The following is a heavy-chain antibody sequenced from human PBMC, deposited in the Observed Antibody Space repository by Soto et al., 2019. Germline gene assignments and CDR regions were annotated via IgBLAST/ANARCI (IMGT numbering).Heavy chain of an antibody. CDR1: GDSINNRSYY. V-gene: IGHV4-39*01. CDR2: IYYSGST. D-gene: IGHD2-21*02. Sequence: KPSETLSLTCTVTGDSINNRSYYWGWIRQPPGKGLEWIGSIYYSGSTYNNPSLKSRVSMSVDTSKNQFSLKLRSVTAADTALYYCARQRTSVVTQAYFDSWGQGSLVT. J-gene: IGHJ4*02. CDR3: ARQRTSVVTQAYFDS.